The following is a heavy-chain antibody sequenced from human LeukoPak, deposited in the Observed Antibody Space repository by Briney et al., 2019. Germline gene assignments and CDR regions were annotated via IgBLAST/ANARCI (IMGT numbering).Heavy chain of an antibody. D-gene: IGHD6-13*01. CDR1: GFTFSSYS. CDR3: ARGSSSSSWYPWYFDY. Sequence: GGSLRLSCAVSGFTFSSYSMNWVRQAPGKGLEWVSSISSSSSYIYYADSVEGRFTISRDNAKNSLYLQMNSLRAEDTAVYYCARGSSSSSWYPWYFDYWGQGTLVTVSS. J-gene: IGHJ4*02. CDR2: ISSSSSYI. V-gene: IGHV3-21*01.